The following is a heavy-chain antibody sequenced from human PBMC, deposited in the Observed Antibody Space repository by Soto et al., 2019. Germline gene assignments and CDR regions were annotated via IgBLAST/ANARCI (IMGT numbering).Heavy chain of an antibody. CDR1: GFTFSIYA. CDR2: ISGSGENT. D-gene: IGHD1-26*01. J-gene: IGHJ4*02. V-gene: IGHV3-23*01. Sequence: TGGSLRLSCAASGFTFSIYAMSWVRQAPGKGLEWVSAISGSGENTYYAASVKGRFTISRDNSKNTLYLQMNSLRAEDTAVYYCARRGSGSYYDYWGQGTLVTVSS. CDR3: ARRGSGSYYDY.